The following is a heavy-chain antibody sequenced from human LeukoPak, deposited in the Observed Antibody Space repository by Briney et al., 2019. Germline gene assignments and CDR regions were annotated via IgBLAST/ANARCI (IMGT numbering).Heavy chain of an antibody. V-gene: IGHV4-39*07. CDR2: MYYSGST. J-gene: IGHJ4*02. D-gene: IGHD3-3*01. Sequence: SETLSLTCTVSGGSISSSTYYWGWIRQPPGKGLERIGSMYYSGSTYDNPSLKSRVNISVDTSKNQFSLKLSSETAADTAVYYCARGGAYYDFWSGNTIDYWGQGTLVTVSS. CDR1: GGSISSSTYY. CDR3: ARGGAYYDFWSGNTIDY.